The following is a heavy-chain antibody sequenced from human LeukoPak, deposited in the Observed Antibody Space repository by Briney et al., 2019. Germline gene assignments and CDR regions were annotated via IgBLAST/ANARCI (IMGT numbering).Heavy chain of an antibody. D-gene: IGHD3-10*01. Sequence: SETLSLTCTVSGDSINSLDLWSWVRQPPGKGLEWIGSIYDSGSTYYNPSLKSRVTISVDTSKNQFSLKLNSVTAADTAVYYCARHYGPWGQGTLVTVSS. CDR2: IYDSGST. J-gene: IGHJ5*02. CDR1: GDSINSLDL. CDR3: ARHYGP. V-gene: IGHV4-39*01.